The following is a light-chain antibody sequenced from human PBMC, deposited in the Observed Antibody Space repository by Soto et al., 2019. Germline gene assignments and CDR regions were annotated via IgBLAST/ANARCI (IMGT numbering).Light chain of an antibody. J-gene: IGKJ5*01. Sequence: EMVMTQSPLSLPVVAGEPASSSWRSRHSLPHSNGYNYLDWYLQKPGQSPQLLIYLGSNRASGAPDRFSGSGSGTDFTLKISRVEAEDVGVYYCMQALQTPPTFGQGTRLEIK. V-gene: IGKV2-28*01. CDR2: LGS. CDR1: HSLPHSNGYNY. CDR3: MQALQTPPT.